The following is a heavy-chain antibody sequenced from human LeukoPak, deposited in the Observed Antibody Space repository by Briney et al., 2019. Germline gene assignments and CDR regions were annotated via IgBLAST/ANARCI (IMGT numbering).Heavy chain of an antibody. V-gene: IGHV3-21*01. J-gene: IGHJ4*02. Sequence: GGSLRLSCAASGFTFSSYSMNWVRQAPGKGLEWVSSISSSSSYIYYADSVKGRFTISRDNAKNSLYLQMNSLRAEDTAVYYCARGVDIVATIDYWGQGTLVTVSS. CDR3: ARGVDIVATIDY. CDR2: ISSSSSYI. D-gene: IGHD5-12*01. CDR1: GFTFSSYS.